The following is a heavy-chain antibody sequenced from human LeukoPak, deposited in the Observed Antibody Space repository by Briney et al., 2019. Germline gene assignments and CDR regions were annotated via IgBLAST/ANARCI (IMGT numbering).Heavy chain of an antibody. Sequence: ASVKVSCKASGYTFTSYYIHWVRQAPGQGLEWMGIINPAGGSTAYAQKFQGSRLTLARDTSTSTVYMELSSLRSEDTAVYYCARGRGVHDSHTYDYFDYWGQGSLVTVSS. CDR2: INPAGGST. D-gene: IGHD3-22*01. J-gene: IGHJ4*02. CDR1: GYTFTSYY. V-gene: IGHV1-46*01. CDR3: ARGRGVHDSHTYDYFDY.